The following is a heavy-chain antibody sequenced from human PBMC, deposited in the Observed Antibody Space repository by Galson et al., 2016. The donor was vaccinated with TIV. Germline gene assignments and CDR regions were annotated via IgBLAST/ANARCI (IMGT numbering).Heavy chain of an antibody. Sequence: SVKVSCKASGGIFRSYAISWVRQAPGQGLEWMGRIIAIFGTADYAQKFQGRVTITADESTNTAYMELSSLGSEDTAMYYCARWADSGSYYEYFQHWGQGTLVTVSS. D-gene: IGHD1-26*01. CDR1: GGIFRSYA. V-gene: IGHV1-69*13. J-gene: IGHJ1*01. CDR3: ARWADSGSYYEYFQH. CDR2: IIAIFGTA.